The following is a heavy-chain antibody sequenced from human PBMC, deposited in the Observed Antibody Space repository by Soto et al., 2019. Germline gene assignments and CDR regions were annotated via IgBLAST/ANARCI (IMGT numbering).Heavy chain of an antibody. CDR2: ISSSSSYI. CDR1: GFTFISYS. CDR3: AGRGYSYGGVGFDP. J-gene: IGHJ5*02. D-gene: IGHD5-18*01. Sequence: EVQLVESGGGLVKPGGSMRLSCAASGFTFISYSMNWVRQAPGKGLEWVSSISSSSSYIYYADSVKGRFTISRDNAKNSLYLQMNSLRAEDTAVYYCAGRGYSYGGVGFDPWGQGTLVTVSS. V-gene: IGHV3-21*01.